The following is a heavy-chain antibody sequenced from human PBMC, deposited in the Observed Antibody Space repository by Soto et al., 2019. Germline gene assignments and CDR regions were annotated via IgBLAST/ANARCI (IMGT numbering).Heavy chain of an antibody. D-gene: IGHD4-17*01. CDR1: GFTFSSYW. V-gene: IGHV3-7*01. Sequence: HPGGSLRLSCAASGFTFSSYWMSWVRQAPGKGLEWVANIKQDGSEKYYVDSVKGRFTISRDNAKNSLYLQMNSLRAEDTAVYYCARDPTVTRDYFDYWGQGTLVTVSS. CDR2: IKQDGSEK. J-gene: IGHJ4*02. CDR3: ARDPTVTRDYFDY.